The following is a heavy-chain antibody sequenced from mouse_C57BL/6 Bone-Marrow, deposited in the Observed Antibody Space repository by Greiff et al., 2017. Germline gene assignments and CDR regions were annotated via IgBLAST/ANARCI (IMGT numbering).Heavy chain of an antibody. V-gene: IGHV1-81*01. CDR2: IYPRSGNT. CDR3: ARPDYDYDPDY. D-gene: IGHD2-4*01. Sequence: LVESGAELARPGASVKLSCKASGYTFTSYGISWVKQRTGQGLEWIGEIYPRSGNTYYNEKFKGKATLTADKSSSTAYMELRSLTSEDSAVYFCARPDYDYDPDYWGQGTTLTVSS. CDR1: GYTFTSYG. J-gene: IGHJ2*01.